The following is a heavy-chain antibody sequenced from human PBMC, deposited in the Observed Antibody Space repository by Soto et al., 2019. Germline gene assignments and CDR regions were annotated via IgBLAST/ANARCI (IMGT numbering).Heavy chain of an antibody. CDR2: IYWDDDK. Sequence: QITLKESGPTLVQPTQTLTLTCTFSGFSLSTSGVGVGWIRQPPGKALEWPALIYWDDDKRYSPSLKSRLTITKDTANYHVVLTMTNIDPVDTATYYCAHRRSGTRASFEYWGQGTLVTVAA. CDR1: GFSLSTSGVG. CDR3: AHRRSGTRASFEY. V-gene: IGHV2-5*02. D-gene: IGHD3-3*01. J-gene: IGHJ4*02.